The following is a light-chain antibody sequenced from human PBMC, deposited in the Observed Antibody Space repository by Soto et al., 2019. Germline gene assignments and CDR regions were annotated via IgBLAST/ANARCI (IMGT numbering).Light chain of an antibody. Sequence: LSAYLRDISPITCRASQNINNWIAWYQQKPGKAPKFLIYDASTLESGVPSRFSGSGFGTEFSLTISSLHPDDFGSYSCQHRRTLCQVTKVDI. CDR2: DAS. V-gene: IGKV1-5*01. CDR3: QHRRT. CDR1: QNINNW. J-gene: IGKJ1*01.